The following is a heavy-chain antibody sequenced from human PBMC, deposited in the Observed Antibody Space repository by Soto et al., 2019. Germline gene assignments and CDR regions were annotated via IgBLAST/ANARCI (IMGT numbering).Heavy chain of an antibody. Sequence: LILSCAASGFTFNNYDMHWVREATGKGLEWVAFIGAAGDTHYPGSVKGRFTISRENGKSSVYLQMNSLRAGDTAIYYCARDSGYDLTQPGMDVWGQGTTVTVSS. CDR1: GFTFNNYD. CDR2: IGAAGDT. CDR3: ARDSGYDLTQPGMDV. J-gene: IGHJ6*02. V-gene: IGHV3-13*01. D-gene: IGHD5-12*01.